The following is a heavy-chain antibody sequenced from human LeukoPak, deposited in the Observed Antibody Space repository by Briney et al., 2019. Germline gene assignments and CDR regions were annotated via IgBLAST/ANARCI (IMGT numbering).Heavy chain of an antibody. CDR2: IYYSGST. CDR1: GGSISSYY. J-gene: IGHJ4*01. Sequence: SETLSLTCTVSGGSISSYYWSWIRQPPGKGLEWIGYIYYSGSTNYNPSLKSRVTISVDTSKNQFSLKLSSVTAADTAVYYCAREEVAGIDYWGQEPWSPSPQ. V-gene: IGHV4-59*01. D-gene: IGHD6-19*01. CDR3: AREEVAGIDY.